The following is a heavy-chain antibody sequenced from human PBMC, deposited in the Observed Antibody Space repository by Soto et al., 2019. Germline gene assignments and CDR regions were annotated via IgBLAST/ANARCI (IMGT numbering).Heavy chain of an antibody. Sequence: EVQLVESGGGLVQPGESLRLSCAASGFTFSNYWLHWVRQAPGKGLVWVSRIASDGSRISYADFVKGRFTISRDNDKNTVYLHMNSLTAEDTAVYYCVRTSLVVAVATREDFWGQGTLVTVSS. D-gene: IGHD2-15*01. CDR2: IASDGSRI. J-gene: IGHJ4*02. CDR1: GFTFSNYW. CDR3: VRTSLVVAVATREDF. V-gene: IGHV3-74*01.